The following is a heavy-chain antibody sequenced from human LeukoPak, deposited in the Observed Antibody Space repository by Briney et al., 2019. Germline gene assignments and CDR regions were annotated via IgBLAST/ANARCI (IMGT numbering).Heavy chain of an antibody. V-gene: IGHV3-30*14. J-gene: IGHJ4*02. CDR2: ISYDGSNK. Sequence: GGSLRLSCAASGFTFSSYAMHWVRQAPGKGLEWVAVISYDGSNKYYADSVKGRFTISRDSSKNTLYLQMNSLRAEDTAVYYRARRAGDYSHPYDYWGQGTLVTVSS. CDR3: ARRAGDYSHPYDY. D-gene: IGHD3-22*01. CDR1: GFTFSSYA.